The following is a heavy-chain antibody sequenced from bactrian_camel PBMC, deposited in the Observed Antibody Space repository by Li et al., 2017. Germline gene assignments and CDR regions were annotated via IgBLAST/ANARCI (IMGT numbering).Heavy chain of an antibody. D-gene: IGHD3*01. Sequence: VQLVESGGGSVQAGGSLRLSCATSGRTYSTFCMGWFRQGLGKERELVATVFTGSGNTFYDDSVQGRFTISHDNTKNTVYLQMDSLNPEDTGMYYCADLRCGPLWNGRFEANYFGQGTQVTVS. CDR1: GRTYSTFC. V-gene: IGHV3S54*01. CDR2: VFTGSGNT. J-gene: IGHJ4*01. CDR3: ADLRCGPLWNGRFEANY.